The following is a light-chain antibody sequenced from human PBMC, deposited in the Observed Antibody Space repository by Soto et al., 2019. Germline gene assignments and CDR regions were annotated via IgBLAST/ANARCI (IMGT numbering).Light chain of an antibody. V-gene: IGKV1-9*01. J-gene: IGKJ1*01. CDR2: TAS. CDR1: QGISSY. Sequence: DIQLTQSPSFLSAAVGDRVTITCQASQGISSYLAWYQQKPGKAPKLLISTASTLQSGVPSRFSGSGSGREFTLTISSLQPEDFATYYCQQLNNYPRTFGQGTKVDIK. CDR3: QQLNNYPRT.